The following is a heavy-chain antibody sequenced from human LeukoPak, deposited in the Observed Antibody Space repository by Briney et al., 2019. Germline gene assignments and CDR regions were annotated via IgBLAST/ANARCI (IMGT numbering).Heavy chain of an antibody. CDR1: GYTFTSYY. D-gene: IGHD3-22*01. CDR3: ARAAGDSSAYYSDY. Sequence: ASVRVSCKASGYTFTSYYIHWERQAPGQGLEWMGIINPSGGATSYAQKFRGRVTMTRDTSTSTVYMELSSLRSEDTAVYYCARAAGDSSAYYSDYWGQGTLVTVSS. CDR2: INPSGGAT. V-gene: IGHV1-46*01. J-gene: IGHJ4*02.